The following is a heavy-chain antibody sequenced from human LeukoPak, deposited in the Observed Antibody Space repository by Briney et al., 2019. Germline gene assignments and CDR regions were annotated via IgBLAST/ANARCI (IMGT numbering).Heavy chain of an antibody. D-gene: IGHD2-15*01. Sequence: HPGGSLRLSCAASGFTFSSYGMHWVRQAPGKGLEWVAVISYDGSNKYYADSVKGRFTISRDNSKNTLYLQMNSLRAEDTAVYYCARGKGRDSGAFDIWGQGTMVTVSS. J-gene: IGHJ3*02. CDR2: ISYDGSNK. CDR1: GFTFSSYG. CDR3: ARGKGRDSGAFDI. V-gene: IGHV3-30*03.